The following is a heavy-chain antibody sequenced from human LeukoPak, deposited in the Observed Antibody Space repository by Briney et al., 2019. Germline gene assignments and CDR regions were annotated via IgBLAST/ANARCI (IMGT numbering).Heavy chain of an antibody. V-gene: IGHV3-21*01. D-gene: IGHD3-10*01. J-gene: IGHJ4*02. CDR1: GFTFSTYS. CDR2: IFTISSYI. CDR3: ARDFGFGDPY. Sequence: GGSPRLSCAASGFTFSTYSMNWVRQAPGKGLEWVSSIFTISSYIYYAGSVKGRFTISRDNAKNSLYLQMNSLRAEDTAVYYCARDFGFGDPYWGQGTLVTVSS.